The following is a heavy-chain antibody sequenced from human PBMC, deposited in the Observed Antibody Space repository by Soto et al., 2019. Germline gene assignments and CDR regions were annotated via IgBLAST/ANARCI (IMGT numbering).Heavy chain of an antibody. CDR2: IIPIFGTA. CDR1: GGTFSSYA. Sequence: QVQLVQSGAEVKKPGSSVKVSCKASGGTFSSYAISWVRQAPEQGLEWMGGIIPIFGTANYAQKFQGRVTITADESTSTAYMELSSLSSEDTAVYYCATYPRGRGYYYGMDVWGQGTTVTVSS. CDR3: ATYPRGRGYYYGMDV. V-gene: IGHV1-69*12. D-gene: IGHD1-26*01. J-gene: IGHJ6*02.